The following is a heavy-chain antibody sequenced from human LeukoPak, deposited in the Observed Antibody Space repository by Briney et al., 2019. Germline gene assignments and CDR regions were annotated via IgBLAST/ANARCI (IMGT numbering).Heavy chain of an antibody. CDR3: ARDAGEAFYYDSSGYPYYFDY. J-gene: IGHJ4*02. D-gene: IGHD3-22*01. V-gene: IGHV3-21*01. CDR1: GFTFSSYS. Sequence: GGSLRLSCAASGFTFSSYSMNWVRQAPGKGLERVSSISSSSSYIYYADSVKGRFTISRDNAKNSLYLQMNSLRAEDTAVYYCARDAGEAFYYDSSGYPYYFDYWGQGTLVTVSS. CDR2: ISSSSSYI.